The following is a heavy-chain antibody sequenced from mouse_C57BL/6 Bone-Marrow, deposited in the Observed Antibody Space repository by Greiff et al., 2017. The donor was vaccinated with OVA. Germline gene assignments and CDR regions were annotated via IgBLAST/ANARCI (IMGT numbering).Heavy chain of an antibody. CDR1: GYAFTNYL. CDR3: ARSDTTGFAY. CDR2: INPGSGGT. D-gene: IGHD1-1*01. Sequence: VQLQQSGAELVRPGTSVKVSCKASGYAFTNYLIEWVKQRPGQGLEWIGVINPGSGGTNYNEKFKGKATLTADKSSSTAYMQLSSLTSEDSAVYFCARSDTTGFAYWGQGTLVTVSA. V-gene: IGHV1-54*01. J-gene: IGHJ3*01.